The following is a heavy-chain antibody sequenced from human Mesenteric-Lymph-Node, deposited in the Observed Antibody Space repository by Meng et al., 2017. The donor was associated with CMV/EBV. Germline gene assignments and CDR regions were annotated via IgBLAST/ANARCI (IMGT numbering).Heavy chain of an antibody. CDR3: AKEQRAYNYDSSGYGFDAFDM. Sequence: GGSLRLSCAASGFTFSSYGMHWVRQAPGKGLEWVAFIRYDGSNKYYADSVKGRFTISRDNSKNTLYLQMNSLRAEDTAVYYCAKEQRAYNYDSSGYGFDAFDMWGQGTMVTVSS. D-gene: IGHD3-22*01. CDR2: IRYDGSNK. CDR1: GFTFSSYG. J-gene: IGHJ3*02. V-gene: IGHV3-30*02.